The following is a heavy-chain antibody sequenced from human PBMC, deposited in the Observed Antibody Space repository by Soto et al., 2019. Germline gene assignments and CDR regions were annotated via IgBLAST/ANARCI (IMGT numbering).Heavy chain of an antibody. CDR2: ISGSGGST. D-gene: IGHD1-7*01. J-gene: IGHJ4*01. V-gene: IGHV3-23*01. CDR1: GFAFGSCA. Sequence: SLRLSWSTSGFAFGSCAISWVRQAPGKGLEWVSAISGSGGSTYYADSVKGRFTISRDNAKNSLYLQMNSLRAEDTAVYYCAFDMENYHQKEVWGHGPPVTVPS. CDR3: AFDMENYHQKEV.